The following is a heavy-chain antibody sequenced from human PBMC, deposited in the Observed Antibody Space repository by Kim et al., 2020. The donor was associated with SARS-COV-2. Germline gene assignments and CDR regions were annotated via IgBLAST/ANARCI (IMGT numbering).Heavy chain of an antibody. Sequence: GGSLRLSCAASGFSFSYYAMHWVRHAPGKGLEGVAVISYDGSNKYYADSVKGRFTISRDNSKNTLYLQMNSLRAEDTAVYYCARAGGDYWYYFDYWGQGTLVTVSS. V-gene: IGHV3-30*04. CDR2: ISYDGSNK. CDR3: ARAGGDYWYYFDY. CDR1: GFSFSYYA. D-gene: IGHD4-17*01. J-gene: IGHJ4*02.